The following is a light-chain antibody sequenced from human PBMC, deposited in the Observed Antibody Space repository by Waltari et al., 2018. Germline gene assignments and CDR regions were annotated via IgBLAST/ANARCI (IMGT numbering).Light chain of an antibody. V-gene: IGLV3-25*03. J-gene: IGLJ2*01. Sequence: SSDLTQSPPVSVSPGQTARITCSGAALPDQYPFWYQQKPGQAPVLVIYKDIERPSGIPERFSGSSSGTTVTLTISGVQAEDEADYYCQSADSSGSLFGGGTKLTVL. CDR1: ALPDQY. CDR2: KDI. CDR3: QSADSSGSL.